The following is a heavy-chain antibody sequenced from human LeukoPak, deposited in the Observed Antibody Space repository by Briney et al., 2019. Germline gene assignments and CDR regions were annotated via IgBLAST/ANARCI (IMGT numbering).Heavy chain of an antibody. CDR1: GFTFSSYA. CDR3: AKSLRFLEWPSD. Sequence: GGSLRLSCAASGFTFSSYAMSWVRQAPGKGLEWVSAISGSGGSTYYADSVKGRFTVSRDNSKNTLYLQMNSLRAEDTAVYYCAKSLRFLEWPSDWGQGTLVTVSS. J-gene: IGHJ4*02. V-gene: IGHV3-23*01. D-gene: IGHD3-3*01. CDR2: ISGSGGST.